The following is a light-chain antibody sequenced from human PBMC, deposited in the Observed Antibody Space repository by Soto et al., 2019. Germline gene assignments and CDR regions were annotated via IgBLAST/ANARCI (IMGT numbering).Light chain of an antibody. J-gene: IGLJ3*02. CDR3: SSYKSNNILV. V-gene: IGLV2-14*03. CDR2: EIS. CDR1: SSDVGGYNF. Sequence: QSALTQPASVSGSPGQSITISCTGTSSDVGGYNFVSWYQQRPGKAPKLMMYEISNWPSGVSNRFSGSKSGNTASLTISGLQAEDEADYYCSSYKSNNILVFGGGTKVTVL.